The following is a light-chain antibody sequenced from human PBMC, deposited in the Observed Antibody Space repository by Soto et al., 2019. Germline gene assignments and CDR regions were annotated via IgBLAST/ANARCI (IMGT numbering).Light chain of an antibody. CDR2: SAS. V-gene: IGKV1-39*01. CDR3: QQSSNIPWT. J-gene: IGKJ1*01. Sequence: DIQTTQSPSSLSASVGDSVTITCRTSQHVDRYLSWYQQIPGRAPKLLIYSASSLVSGVPPRFRGSASGTEFTLSISSLQREDFATYFCQQSSNIPWTFGQGTMVEMK. CDR1: QHVDRY.